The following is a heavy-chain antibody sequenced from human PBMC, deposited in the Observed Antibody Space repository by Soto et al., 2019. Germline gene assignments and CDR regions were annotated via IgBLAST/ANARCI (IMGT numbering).Heavy chain of an antibody. CDR2: IYYSGST. CDR1: GGSISRSSYY. J-gene: IGHJ5*02. Sequence: SETLSLTCTVSGGSISRSSYYWGWLRQPPGKGLEWIGSIYYSGSTYYNPSLKSRVTISVDTSKNQFSLKLSSVTAADTAVYYCARRANSPYYDFWRAVGNWFDPWGHGTLVTVS. CDR3: ARRANSPYYDFWRAVGNWFDP. V-gene: IGHV4-39*01. D-gene: IGHD3-3*01.